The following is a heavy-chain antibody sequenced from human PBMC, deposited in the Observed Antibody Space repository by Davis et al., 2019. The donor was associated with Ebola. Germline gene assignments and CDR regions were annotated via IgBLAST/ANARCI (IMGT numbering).Heavy chain of an antibody. CDR1: GFTFSRYG. J-gene: IGHJ4*02. CDR2: ISYDGSNK. CDR3: ATDNWGPAL. D-gene: IGHD7-27*01. Sequence: GESLKISCAASGFTFSRYGMHWVRQAPGKGLEWVAVISYDGSNKYYADSVKGRFTISRDNAKKSLYLEMNSLRAEDTAVYYCATDNWGPALWGQGTLLTVSS. V-gene: IGHV3-30-3*01.